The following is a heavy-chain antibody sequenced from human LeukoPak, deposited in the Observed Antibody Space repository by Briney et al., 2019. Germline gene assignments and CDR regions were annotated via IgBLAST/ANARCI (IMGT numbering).Heavy chain of an antibody. CDR3: ARLAVTGTTD. V-gene: IGHV4-59*12. CDR2: VDYSGIT. Sequence: SETLSLTCTVSGGSISSYYLSWIRQPPGKGLEWIGNVDYSGITYYSPSLKSRVTISVDTSKNQFSLKLSSVTAADTAVYYCARLAVTGTTDWGQGTLVTVSS. CDR1: GGSISSYY. D-gene: IGHD1-7*01. J-gene: IGHJ4*02.